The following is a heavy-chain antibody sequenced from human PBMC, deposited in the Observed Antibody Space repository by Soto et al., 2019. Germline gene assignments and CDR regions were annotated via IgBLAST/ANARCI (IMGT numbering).Heavy chain of an antibody. V-gene: IGHV1-18*01. CDR1: GYTFTSYG. CDR3: ARGRYGDY. D-gene: IGHD1-1*01. J-gene: IGHJ4*02. Sequence: QVHLVQSGAEVKKPGASVKVSCKGSGYTFTSYGITWVRQAPGQGLEWMGWISAHNGNTNYAQKLQGRVTVTRDTSKNTAYMELRSRRSDDTAVYYCARGRYGDYWGQGALVTVSS. CDR2: ISAHNGNT.